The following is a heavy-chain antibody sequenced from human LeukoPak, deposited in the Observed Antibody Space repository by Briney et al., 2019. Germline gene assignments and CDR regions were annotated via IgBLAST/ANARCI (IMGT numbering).Heavy chain of an antibody. CDR3: ARDPYNGNYGDFYYYYMDV. V-gene: IGHV3-21*01. J-gene: IGHJ6*03. D-gene: IGHD1-26*01. CDR2: ISSSSSYI. Sequence: GGSLRLSCAASGFTFSSYSMNWVRQAPGKGLEWVSSISSSSSYIYYADSVKGRFTISRDNAKNSLYLQMNSLRDEDTAIYYCARDPYNGNYGDFYYYYMDVWGKGTTVTISS. CDR1: GFTFSSYS.